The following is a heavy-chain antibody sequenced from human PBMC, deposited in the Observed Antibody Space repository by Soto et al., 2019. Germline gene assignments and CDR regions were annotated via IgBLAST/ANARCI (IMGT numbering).Heavy chain of an antibody. V-gene: IGHV5-10-1*01. Sequence: PGEPLKVSCKCSVYSFTSYWISWVLHLPVKCLEWMGSIDPSDSYTNYSPSFQGHVTISADKSISTAYLQWSSLKASDTAMYYCASSPRGYCSSTSCRELGNYYGMDVWGQGTTVTVSS. CDR3: ASSPRGYCSSTSCRELGNYYGMDV. CDR1: VYSFTSYW. D-gene: IGHD2-2*01. CDR2: IDPSDSYT. J-gene: IGHJ6*02.